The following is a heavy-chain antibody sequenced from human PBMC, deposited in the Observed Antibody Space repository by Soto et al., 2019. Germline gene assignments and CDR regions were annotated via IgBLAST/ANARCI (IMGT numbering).Heavy chain of an antibody. CDR3: AIVLQAEDGIRYL. V-gene: IGHV4-30-4*01. CDR2: IQNSGST. D-gene: IGHD2-15*01. Sequence: QSPGKGLEWIGHIQNSGSTYHNPSLKSRVTRSADTSMNQFALKLSSVTAAGTAVYYCAIVLQAEDGIRYL. J-gene: IGHJ2*01.